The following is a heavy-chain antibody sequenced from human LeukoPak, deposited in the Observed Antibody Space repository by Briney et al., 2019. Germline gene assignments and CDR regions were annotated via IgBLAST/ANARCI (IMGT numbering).Heavy chain of an antibody. Sequence: SETLSLTCTVSGGSISTYYRSWVRQPPGKGLEWVGYIHYSGSTNYNPSLKSRVTISVDKAKNQFSLQLSSVTAADTAVYYCARARNDILSGYYAFDYWGQGTLVTVSS. D-gene: IGHD3-9*01. CDR1: GGSISTYY. V-gene: IGHV4-59*12. CDR3: ARARNDILSGYYAFDY. CDR2: IHYSGST. J-gene: IGHJ4*02.